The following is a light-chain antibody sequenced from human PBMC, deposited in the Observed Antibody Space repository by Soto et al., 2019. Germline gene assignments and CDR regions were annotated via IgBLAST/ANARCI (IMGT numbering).Light chain of an antibody. CDR3: LSFDTSLSGWV. Sequence: QSVLTQPPSVSGAPGQRVTISCTGSSSNIGAGSGVHWYQQVPGTAPKLLLYENNNRPSGVPDRFSGSESGSSASLAVTGLRAEDEADYYCLSFDTSLSGWVFGGGTQLTVL. CDR1: SSNIGAGSG. CDR2: ENN. V-gene: IGLV1-40*01. J-gene: IGLJ3*02.